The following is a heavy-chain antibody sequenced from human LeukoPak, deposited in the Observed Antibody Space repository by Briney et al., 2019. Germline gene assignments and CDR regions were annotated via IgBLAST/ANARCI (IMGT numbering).Heavy chain of an antibody. CDR3: ARVEGGYGSGRRENYYYYYMDV. CDR1: GGSISTYY. Sequence: SETLSLTCTVSGGSISTYYWNWIRQPPGKGLEWIGYIYNSGSTDYNPSLKSRVTILVDTSKNQFSLKLSSVTAADTAVYYCARVEGGYGSGRRENYYYYYMDVWGKGTTVTISS. J-gene: IGHJ6*03. D-gene: IGHD3-10*01. V-gene: IGHV4-59*01. CDR2: IYNSGST.